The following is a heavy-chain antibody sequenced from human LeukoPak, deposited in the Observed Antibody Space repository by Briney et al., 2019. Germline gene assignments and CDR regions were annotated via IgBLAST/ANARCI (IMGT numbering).Heavy chain of an antibody. J-gene: IGHJ4*02. CDR2: IRVSYNT. D-gene: IGHD7-27*01. CDR1: GFTFSSYA. V-gene: IGHV3-23*01. CDR3: AKGTGDEGYYFDY. Sequence: GGSLRLSCAASGFTFSSYAMNWVRQAPGEGLEWVSGIRVSYNTYYADSVKGRFTISRDNSDNTLYLQMSGLRADDTAVYYCAKGTGDEGYYFDYWGQGTLVTVSS.